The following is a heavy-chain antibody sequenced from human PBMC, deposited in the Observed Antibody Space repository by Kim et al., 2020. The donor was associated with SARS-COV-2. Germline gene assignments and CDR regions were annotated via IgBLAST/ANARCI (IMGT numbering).Heavy chain of an antibody. CDR3: ARVRYYGSGSYYNPYNWFDP. CDR2: IYSGGST. J-gene: IGHJ5*02. Sequence: GGSLRLSCAASGFTVSSNYMSWVRQAPGKGLEWVSVIYSGGSTYYADSVKGRFTISRDNSKNTLYLQMNSLRAEDTAVYYCARVRYYGSGSYYNPYNWFDPWGQGTLVTVSS. D-gene: IGHD3-10*01. CDR1: GFTVSSNY. V-gene: IGHV3-53*01.